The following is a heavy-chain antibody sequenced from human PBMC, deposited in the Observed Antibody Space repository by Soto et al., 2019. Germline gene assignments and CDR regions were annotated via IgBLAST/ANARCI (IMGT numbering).Heavy chain of an antibody. D-gene: IGHD6-25*01. Sequence: GASVKVSCKASGYTFTDYYMHWVRQAPGQGLEWMGWINPGSGGTNFAQKFQGRVTMTRDTSISTAYMEVSSLTSDDTAVCYCARGVGSSWFDPWGQGTLVTVSS. V-gene: IGHV1-2*02. CDR3: ARGVGSSWFDP. CDR2: INPGSGGT. J-gene: IGHJ5*02. CDR1: GYTFTDYY.